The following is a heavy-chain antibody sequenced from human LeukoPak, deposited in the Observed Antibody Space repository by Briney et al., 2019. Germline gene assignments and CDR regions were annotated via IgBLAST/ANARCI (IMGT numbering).Heavy chain of an antibody. CDR2: ISYDGSNK. D-gene: IGHD3-10*01. CDR1: GFTFSSYA. Sequence: GGSLRLSCAASGFTFSSYAMHWVRQAPGKGLEWVAVISYDGSNKYYADSVKGRFTISRDNSKNTLYLQMNSLRAEDTAVYYCASLHYYGSGDAAYWGQGTLVTVSS. J-gene: IGHJ4*02. V-gene: IGHV3-30*04. CDR3: ASLHYYGSGDAAY.